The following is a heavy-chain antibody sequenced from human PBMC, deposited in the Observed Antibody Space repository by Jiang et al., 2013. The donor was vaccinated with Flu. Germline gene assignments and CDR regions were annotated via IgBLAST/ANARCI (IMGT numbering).Heavy chain of an antibody. CDR3: AKDGRDYGGIPMRDY. D-gene: IGHD4-23*01. Sequence: AASGFTFSNFAMSWVRQAPGKGLEWVSLITGGGGRIYYTDSVKGRFTISRDNANNMLYLQMNSLRAEDTAVYYCAKDGRDYGGIPMRDYWGQGTLATVSS. V-gene: IGHV3-23*01. J-gene: IGHJ4*02. CDR2: ITGGGGRI. CDR1: GFTFSNFA.